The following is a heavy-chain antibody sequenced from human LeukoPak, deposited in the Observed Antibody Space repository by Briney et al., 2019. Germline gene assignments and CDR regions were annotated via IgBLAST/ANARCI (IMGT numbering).Heavy chain of an antibody. CDR2: ISYDGSNK. J-gene: IGHJ6*02. D-gene: IGHD3-10*01. CDR3: ARGTYYYGSGSYFEYGMDV. Sequence: PGGSLRLSCAASGFTFSSYAMHWVRQAPGKGLEWVAVISYDGSNKYYADSVKGRFTISRDNSKNTLYLQMNSLRAEDTAVYYCARGTYYYGSGSYFEYGMDVWGQGTTVTVSS. V-gene: IGHV3-30*04. CDR1: GFTFSSYA.